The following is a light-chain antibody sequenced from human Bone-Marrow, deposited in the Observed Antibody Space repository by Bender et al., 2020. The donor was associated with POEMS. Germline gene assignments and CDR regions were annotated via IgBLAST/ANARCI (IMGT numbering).Light chain of an antibody. CDR1: SSDVGSYDV. J-gene: IGLJ2*01. CDR3: CLYGGRQLSV. CDR2: EVT. Sequence: HSALTQPASVSGSPGQSITISCTGTSSDVGSYDVVSWYKQHPGKAPKLLIYEVTKRPSGVSNRFSGSKSGNTASLTISGLQAEDEADYYCCLYGGRQLSVFGGGTKLTVL. V-gene: IGLV2-23*02.